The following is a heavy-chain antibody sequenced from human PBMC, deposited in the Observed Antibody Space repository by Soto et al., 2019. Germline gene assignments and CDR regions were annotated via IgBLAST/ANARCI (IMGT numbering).Heavy chain of an antibody. V-gene: IGHV5-51*03. CDR2: IYPGDSET. CDR3: ARRRCSGGSCFAESPQH. J-gene: IGHJ1*01. CDR1: GYSFSNYW. Sequence: EVQLVQSGAEVKKPGESLKISCEGSGYSFSNYWIGWVRQMPGKGLEWMGIIYPGDSETTYSPSFQGQVTISADKSISTAYLQWSSLKASDTAMYYCARRRCSGGSCFAESPQHWGQGTLVTVSS. D-gene: IGHD2-15*01.